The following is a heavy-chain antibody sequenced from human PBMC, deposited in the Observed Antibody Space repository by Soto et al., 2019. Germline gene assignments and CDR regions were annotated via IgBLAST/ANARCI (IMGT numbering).Heavy chain of an antibody. D-gene: IGHD2-21*01. CDR3: ANVPIWCGGSSCYTEGFDS. CDR1: GFVFSDYA. Sequence: GGSLRLSCVASGFVFSDYAMSWVRQAPGKGLEWVSAISAGGDTYYADSVKGRFTVSRANSKNTLYLQMNSLRAKDTAIYYCANVPIWCGGSSCYTEGFDSWGQGTLVTVSS. J-gene: IGHJ4*02. CDR2: ISAGGDT. V-gene: IGHV3-23*01.